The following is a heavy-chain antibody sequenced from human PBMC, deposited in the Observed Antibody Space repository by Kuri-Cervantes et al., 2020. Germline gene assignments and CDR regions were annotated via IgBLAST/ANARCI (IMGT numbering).Heavy chain of an antibody. CDR1: GGSFSDHY. J-gene: IGHJ6*03. V-gene: IGHV4-34*01. CDR3: ARGVDGDYMDV. D-gene: IGHD5-24*01. CDR2: IHYSGST. Sequence: SETLSLTCGVYGGSFSDHYCAWIRQTPGKGLEWIGEIHYSGSTNYNPSLKGRVTISVDTSKNQFSLKLSSVTAADTAVYYCARGVDGDYMDVWGKGTTVTVSS.